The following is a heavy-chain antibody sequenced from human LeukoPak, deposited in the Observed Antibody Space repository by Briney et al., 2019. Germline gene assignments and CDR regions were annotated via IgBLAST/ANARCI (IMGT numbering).Heavy chain of an antibody. J-gene: IGHJ4*02. Sequence: PSGTLSLTCTVSGGSISSYWWSWIRQPAGKGLEFIGRIYTTGRTNYNPSLKSRVSMSVDTSKNKFSLELRSVTAADTAVYFCARAGYTISSYRFDYWGQGALVTVSS. V-gene: IGHV4-4*07. CDR3: ARAGYTISSYRFDY. CDR2: IYTTGRT. D-gene: IGHD3-16*02. CDR1: GGSISSYW.